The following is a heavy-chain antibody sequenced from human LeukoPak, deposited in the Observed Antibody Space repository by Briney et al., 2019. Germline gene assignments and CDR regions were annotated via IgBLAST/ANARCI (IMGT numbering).Heavy chain of an antibody. CDR1: GFTFSSYD. V-gene: IGHV3-13*04. D-gene: IGHD3-10*01. J-gene: IGHJ6*02. Sequence: WVSLRLSSAASGFTFSSYDMHWVRQATGKALESVLAINSAGDTYYPGHVKGRFSISRENAKNSLYLQMNSLRAGDTAVYFCARASGWGMDVRGQGTTVIVSS. CDR3: ARASGWGMDV. CDR2: INSAGDT.